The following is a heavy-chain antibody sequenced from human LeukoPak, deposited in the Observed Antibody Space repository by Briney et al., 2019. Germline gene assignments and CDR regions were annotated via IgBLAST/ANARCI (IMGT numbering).Heavy chain of an antibody. Sequence: GGPLRLSCAASGFTFSSYAMHWVRQAPGKGLEWVAVISYDGSNKYYADSVKGRFTISRDNSKNTLYLQMNSLRAEDTAVYYCARSRLWFGELSYFDYWGQGTLVTVSS. D-gene: IGHD3-10*01. CDR3: ARSRLWFGELSYFDY. V-gene: IGHV3-30-3*01. CDR2: ISYDGSNK. J-gene: IGHJ4*02. CDR1: GFTFSSYA.